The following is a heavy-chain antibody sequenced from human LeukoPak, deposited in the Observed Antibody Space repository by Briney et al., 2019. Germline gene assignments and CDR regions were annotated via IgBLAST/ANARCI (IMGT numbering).Heavy chain of an antibody. CDR3: AEQYYYDSSGPGAFDI. J-gene: IGHJ3*02. D-gene: IGHD3-22*01. CDR2: INPNSGGT. V-gene: IGHV1-2*02. CDR1: GYTFTDYY. Sequence: GASVKVSCKASGYTFTDYYMHWVRQAPGQGLEWMGWINPNSGGTNYAQKFQGRVTMTRDTSISTAYMELSRLRSDDTAVYYCAEQYYYDSSGPGAFDIWGQGTMVTVSS.